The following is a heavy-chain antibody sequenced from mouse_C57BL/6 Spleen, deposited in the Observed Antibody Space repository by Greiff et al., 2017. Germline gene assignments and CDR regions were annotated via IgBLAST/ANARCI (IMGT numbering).Heavy chain of an antibody. CDR3: ARVFYYGSSYAMDY. J-gene: IGHJ4*01. CDR2: IYPGNGDT. V-gene: IGHV1-82*01. Sequence: QVQLQQSGPELVKPGASVKISCKASGYAFSSSWMNWVKQRPGKGLEWIGRIYPGNGDTNYNGKFKGKATLTADKSSSTAYMQLSSLTSDDSAVYFCARVFYYGSSYAMDYWGQGTSVTVSS. D-gene: IGHD1-1*01. CDR1: GYAFSSSW.